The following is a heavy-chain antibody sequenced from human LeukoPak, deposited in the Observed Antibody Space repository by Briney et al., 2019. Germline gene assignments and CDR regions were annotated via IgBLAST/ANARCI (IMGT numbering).Heavy chain of an antibody. CDR3: ARLYYYDSSGPPL. V-gene: IGHV4-39*01. CDR1: GGSTSSSSYY. CDR2: IYYTGRT. D-gene: IGHD3-22*01. Sequence: SETLSLACTVSGGSTSSSSYYWGWIRQPPGKGLEWIGNIYYTGRTYYNRSLKSRVTISVDTSKNQFSLKLSSVSAADTAVYYCARLYYYDSSGPPLWGQGTLVTVSS. J-gene: IGHJ4*02.